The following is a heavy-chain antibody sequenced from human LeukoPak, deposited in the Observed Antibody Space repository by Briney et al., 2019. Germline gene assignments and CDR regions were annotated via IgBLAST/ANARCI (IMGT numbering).Heavy chain of an antibody. J-gene: IGHJ4*02. CDR1: GCTFTSSY. CDR3: AREESTVTTFDY. D-gene: IGHD4-17*01. Sequence: GASVKVSCKASGCTFTSSYVQWVSRAAGQGLEGLGIINLSGGSTSYAQKFQGRVTKTRDTSTSTVYMELSSLRSEDTAVYYCAREESTVTTFDYWGQGTLVTVSS. V-gene: IGHV1-46*01. CDR2: INLSGGST.